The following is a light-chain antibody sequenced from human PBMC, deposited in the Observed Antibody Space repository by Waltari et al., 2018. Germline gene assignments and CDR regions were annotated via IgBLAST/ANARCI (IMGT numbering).Light chain of an antibody. J-gene: IGKJ4*01. CDR2: AAS. Sequence: DIQMTQSPSSVSASVGGRVTITCRASQYICNCLAWYQQKPGKAPELLISAASTLQTGVPARFSGSGSGTDFTLTISSLQPEDFAAYYCQQNYSFPLTFGEGTKVEIK. V-gene: IGKV1-12*01. CDR1: QYICNC. CDR3: QQNYSFPLT.